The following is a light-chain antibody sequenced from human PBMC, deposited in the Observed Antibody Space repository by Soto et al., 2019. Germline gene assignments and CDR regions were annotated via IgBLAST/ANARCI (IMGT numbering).Light chain of an antibody. V-gene: IGLV1-40*01. CDR3: QSYDKNLEL. CDR1: SSNIGSTYD. J-gene: IGLJ2*01. Sequence: QSVLTQPPSVSGAPGQRVTISCTGRSSNIGSTYDVQWFQQLPGTAPKLLIYGNTNRPSGVPDRFSGSMSSTSASLAITGLQAEDEADYYCQSYDKNLELFGGGTQLTVL. CDR2: GNT.